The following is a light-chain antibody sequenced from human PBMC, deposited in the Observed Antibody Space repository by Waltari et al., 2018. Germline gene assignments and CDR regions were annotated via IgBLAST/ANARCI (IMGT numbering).Light chain of an antibody. CDR3: QELDTYPQSLT. J-gene: IGKJ4*01. CDR2: AAS. Sequence: DIQLTQSPSFLSASIGDRVTITCRASHGISNYLAWYQQKPGTAPKLLIYAASTLQSGVPSRFSGSGSVTEFTLTVSSLQPEDFATYYCQELDTYPQSLTFGGGTKVEI. CDR1: HGISNY. V-gene: IGKV1-9*01.